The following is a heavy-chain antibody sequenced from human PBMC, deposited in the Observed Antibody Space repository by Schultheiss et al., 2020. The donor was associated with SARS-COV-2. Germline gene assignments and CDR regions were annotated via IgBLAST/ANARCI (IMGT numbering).Heavy chain of an antibody. CDR2: IDWDDDK. Sequence: SGPTLVKPTQTLTLTCTFSGFSLSTSGMRVSWIRQPPGKALEWLARIDWDDDKFYSTSLKTRLTISKDTSKNQVVLTMTNMDPVDTATYYCAHRRSSTGTTGFDYWGQGALVTVSS. CDR1: GFSLSTSGMR. J-gene: IGHJ4*02. D-gene: IGHD1-1*01. V-gene: IGHV2-70*12. CDR3: AHRRSSTGTTGFDY.